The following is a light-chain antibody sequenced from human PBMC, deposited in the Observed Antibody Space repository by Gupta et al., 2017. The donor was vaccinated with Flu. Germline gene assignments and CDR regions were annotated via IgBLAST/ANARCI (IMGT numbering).Light chain of an antibody. CDR1: GLEFTY. CDR3: QAGGTSIVV. Sequence: PRHSASITSFIDGLEFTYWSQQQQNPSQPPLLLIYEHKRRPSVFPGRFSCSTSENTATLTISVTEATDEDDYYCQAGGTSIVVFGGGTKMTVL. CDR2: EHK. V-gene: IGLV3-1*01. J-gene: IGLJ3*02.